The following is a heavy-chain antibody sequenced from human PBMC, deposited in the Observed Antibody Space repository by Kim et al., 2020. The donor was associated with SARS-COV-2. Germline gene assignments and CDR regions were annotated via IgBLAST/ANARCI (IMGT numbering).Heavy chain of an antibody. CDR3: AKVSGGGYDYYYGLDV. Sequence: GGSLRLSCTASGFTFSSYGMNWVRQAPGKGLEWVSVIYTGAVSTYYAESVKGRCTISRADSKNTLYLQMNSISAEDKAVYYCAKVSGGGYDYYYGLDVGG. J-gene: IGHJ6*01. D-gene: IGHD5-12*01. CDR1: GFTFSSYG. CDR2: IYTGAVST. V-gene: IGHV3-23*03.